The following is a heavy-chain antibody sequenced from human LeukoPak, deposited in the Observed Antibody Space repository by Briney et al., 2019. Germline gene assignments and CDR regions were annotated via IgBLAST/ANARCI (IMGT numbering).Heavy chain of an antibody. CDR2: INPNSGGT. D-gene: IGHD7-27*01. CDR1: GYTFTGYY. Sequence: ASVNVSCKASGYTFTGYYMHWVRQAPGQGLEWMGWINPNSGGTNYAQKFQGRVTITRDTSTNTAYMELSSLRSDDTAVYYCAKQTNWGFQVPDFWGQGTLVTVSS. CDR3: AKQTNWGFQVPDF. J-gene: IGHJ4*02. V-gene: IGHV1-2*02.